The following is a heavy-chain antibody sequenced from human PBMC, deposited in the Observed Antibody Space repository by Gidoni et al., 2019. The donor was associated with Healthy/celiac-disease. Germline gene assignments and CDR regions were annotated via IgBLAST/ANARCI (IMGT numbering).Heavy chain of an antibody. D-gene: IGHD3-3*01. Sequence: QVQLVASGGGVVQPGRSLRLSCAAPGSTFSSYAMHWVRQAPGKGLEWVAVISYDGSNKYYEDSVKGRFTISRDNSKNTLYLQMNSLRAEDTAVYYCARVPDDYYYGMDVWGQGTTVTVSS. J-gene: IGHJ6*02. CDR3: ARVPDDYYYGMDV. CDR1: GSTFSSYA. V-gene: IGHV3-30*01. CDR2: ISYDGSNK.